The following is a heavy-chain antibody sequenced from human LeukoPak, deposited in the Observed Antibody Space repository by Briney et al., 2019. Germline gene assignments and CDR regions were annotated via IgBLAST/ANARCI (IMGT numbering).Heavy chain of an antibody. J-gene: IGHJ6*02. V-gene: IGHV4-34*01. D-gene: IGHD3-3*01. Sequence: SETLSLTCAVYGGSFSGYYWSWIRQPPGKGLEWIGEIHHSAGINYNPSLKSRVTISADTSKNQFSLKLTSVTAADTAVFYCARGPVRDDGLSGNSYYYGLDVWGQGTTVTVSS. CDR1: GGSFSGYY. CDR2: IHHSAGI. CDR3: ARGPVRDDGLSGNSYYYGLDV.